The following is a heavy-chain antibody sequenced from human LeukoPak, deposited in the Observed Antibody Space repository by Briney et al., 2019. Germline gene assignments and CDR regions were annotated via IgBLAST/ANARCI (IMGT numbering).Heavy chain of an antibody. Sequence: SETLSLTCAVYGGSFRGYYWSWVRQPPGKGLEWIGEIDHSGSTNYNPSLKSRVTISVDTSKNQFSLKLSSVTAADTAVYYCARSRIAAASPAGYWGQGTLVTVSS. D-gene: IGHD6-13*01. CDR2: IDHSGST. J-gene: IGHJ4*02. V-gene: IGHV4-34*01. CDR1: GGSFRGYY. CDR3: ARSRIAAASPAGY.